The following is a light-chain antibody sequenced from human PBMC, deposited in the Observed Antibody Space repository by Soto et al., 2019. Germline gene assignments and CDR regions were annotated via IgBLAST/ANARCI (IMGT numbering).Light chain of an antibody. CDR3: ISGTSSSSGI. V-gene: IGLV2-14*01. Sequence: QSAPTQPASVTGSPGQSITISCTGTSSDGGGYNYVSWYQQHPGKAPKIIIYDVSYRPSGVSNRFSGSKSGNTASLTISGLQAEDEADYYGISGTSSSSGIFGGGTKLTVL. CDR2: DVS. J-gene: IGLJ2*01. CDR1: SSDGGGYNY.